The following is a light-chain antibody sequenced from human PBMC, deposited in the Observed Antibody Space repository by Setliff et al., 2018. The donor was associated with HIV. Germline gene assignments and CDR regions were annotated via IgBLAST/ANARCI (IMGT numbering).Light chain of an antibody. Sequence: QSALTQPRSVSGSPGQSVTISCIGTSSDVGGYKHVSWYQQHPGKAPKLIIYDVNKRPSGVPDRFSGSMSGNTASLTISGLQADDEADYYCCSYAGSYVFETGTKVT. CDR1: SSDVGGYKH. J-gene: IGLJ1*01. V-gene: IGLV2-11*01. CDR2: DVN. CDR3: CSYAGSYV.